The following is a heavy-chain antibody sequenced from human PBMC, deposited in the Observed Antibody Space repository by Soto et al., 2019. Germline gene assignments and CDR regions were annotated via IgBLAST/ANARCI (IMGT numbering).Heavy chain of an antibody. V-gene: IGHV1-69*12. Sequence: QVQLVQSGAEVKKPGSSVKVSCKASGGTFSSYAISWVRQAPGQGLEWMGGIIPIFGTANYAQKFQGRVTITADDSTITAYMELSSLRSEDTAVYYCAYIAVAGDAEYFQHWGQGTLVTVSS. CDR1: GGTFSSYA. J-gene: IGHJ1*01. CDR2: IIPIFGTA. CDR3: AYIAVAGDAEYFQH. D-gene: IGHD6-19*01.